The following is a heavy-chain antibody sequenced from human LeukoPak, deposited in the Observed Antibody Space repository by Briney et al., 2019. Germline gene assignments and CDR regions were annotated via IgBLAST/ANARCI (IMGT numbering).Heavy chain of an antibody. CDR2: ISGYNGNT. J-gene: IGHJ6*02. CDR3: ARSGSHNYYYYGMDV. D-gene: IGHD1-26*01. CDR1: GYTFTNYG. V-gene: IGHV1-18*01. Sequence: GASVKVSCKASGYTFTNYGISWVRQAPGQGLEWMGWISGYNGNTKYAQKFQSRVTMTTDTSTNTVNMELRSLRSDDTAVFYCARSGSHNYYYYGMDVWGQGTTVIVS.